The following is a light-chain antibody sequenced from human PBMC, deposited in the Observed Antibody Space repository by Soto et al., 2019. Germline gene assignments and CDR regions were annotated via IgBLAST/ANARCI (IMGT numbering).Light chain of an antibody. J-gene: IGKJ4*01. CDR3: QQPFSPAVT. CDR2: GAS. Sequence: QAILTYLNWFREKGVQAHEVLSSGASSYRCGVPSSFSGSRSATDFTLTITILQPEDAGTYFCQQPFSPAVTCGGGTKVDIK. CDR1: QAILTY. V-gene: IGKV1-39*01.